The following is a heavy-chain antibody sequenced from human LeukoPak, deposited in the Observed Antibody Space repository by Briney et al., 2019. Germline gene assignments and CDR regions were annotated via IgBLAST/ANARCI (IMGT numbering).Heavy chain of an antibody. Sequence: GGSLRLSCAASGFTFSGSAMHWVCQASGKGLEWVGRIRSKANSYATAYAASVKGRFTISRDDSKNTAYLQMNSLKTEDTAVYYCTQWMVRGVTQHYWGQGTLVTVSS. CDR3: TQWMVRGVTQHY. CDR2: IRSKANSYAT. J-gene: IGHJ4*02. CDR1: GFTFSGSA. D-gene: IGHD3-10*01. V-gene: IGHV3-73*01.